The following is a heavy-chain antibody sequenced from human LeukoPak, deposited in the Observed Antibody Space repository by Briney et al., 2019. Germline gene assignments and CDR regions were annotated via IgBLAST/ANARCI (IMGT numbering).Heavy chain of an antibody. CDR2: INPDGSTT. Sequence: GGSLRLSCAASGFTFITYWMHWVRQAPGKGLVWVSRINPDGSTTSYADFAKGRFTISRDNSKNTVYLQMNSLRAEDTAVYYCARYYSHTSDWSEGGLDQWGQGTLVTVSS. CDR1: GFTFITYW. V-gene: IGHV3-74*01. D-gene: IGHD6-19*01. CDR3: ARYYSHTSDWSEGGLDQ. J-gene: IGHJ4*02.